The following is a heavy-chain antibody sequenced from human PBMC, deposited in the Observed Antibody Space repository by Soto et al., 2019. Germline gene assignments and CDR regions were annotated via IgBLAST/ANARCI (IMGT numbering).Heavy chain of an antibody. CDR3: ARNFDGWFDY. Sequence: SETLSLTCTVSGGSISSSSYYWGWIRQPPGKGLEWIGSIYYSGSTYYNPSLKSRVTISVDTSKNQFSLKLSSVTAADTAVYYCARNFDGWFDYWGQGTLVTVSS. CDR2: IYYSGST. CDR1: GGSISSSSYY. J-gene: IGHJ4*02. V-gene: IGHV4-39*01. D-gene: IGHD6-19*01.